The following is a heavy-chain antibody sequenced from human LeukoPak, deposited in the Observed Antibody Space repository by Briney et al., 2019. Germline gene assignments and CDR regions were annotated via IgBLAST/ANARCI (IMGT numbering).Heavy chain of an antibody. J-gene: IGHJ3*02. CDR2: INPSGGST. CDR1: GYTFTSYY. V-gene: IGHV1-46*01. D-gene: IGHD2/OR15-2a*01. Sequence: GASVKVSCKASGYTFTSYYMHWVRQAPGQGLEGMGIINPSGGSTSYAQKFQGRVTMTRDMSTSTVYMELSSLRSEDTAVYYCASPLSTALPHDAFDIWGQGTMVTVSS. CDR3: ASPLSTALPHDAFDI.